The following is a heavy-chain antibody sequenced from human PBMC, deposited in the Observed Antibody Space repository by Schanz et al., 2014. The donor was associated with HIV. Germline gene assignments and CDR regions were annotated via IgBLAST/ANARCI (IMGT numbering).Heavy chain of an antibody. V-gene: IGHV1-2*02. CDR3: TRSRYELHWLDL. J-gene: IGHJ5*02. CDR1: GYTFTTYH. Sequence: QVQLLQSGAEVVKPGASVKVSCKTSGYTFTTYHLHWVRQAPGQGLEWMGWIKPNSGETKFARKFQGRVTMTRDTSINTAYMELRRLTYDDTAVYFCTRSRYELHWLDLWGQGTLVTVSS. D-gene: IGHD5-12*01. CDR2: IKPNSGET.